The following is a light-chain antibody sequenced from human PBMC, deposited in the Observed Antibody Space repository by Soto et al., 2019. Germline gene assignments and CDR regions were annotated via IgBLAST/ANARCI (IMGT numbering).Light chain of an antibody. V-gene: IGKV3-15*01. CDR3: KQYKEWPPFT. Sequence: EIVMTQSPATLSVSPGETATLSCRASQSVSNNVAWYQQKPGQAPRLLIIGASTRATGIPARFSGSGSGTEFTLSISSLQSEDFAVYYCKQYKEWPPFTFGQGTRLEIK. CDR2: GAS. J-gene: IGKJ5*01. CDR1: QSVSNN.